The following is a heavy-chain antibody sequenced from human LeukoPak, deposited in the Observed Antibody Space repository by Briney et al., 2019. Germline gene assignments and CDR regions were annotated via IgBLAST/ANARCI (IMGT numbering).Heavy chain of an antibody. D-gene: IGHD1-26*01. CDR2: IHHSDGT. V-gene: IGHV4-4*02. J-gene: IGHJ4*02. CDR3: ARNAAYCLDY. CDR1: GGFIGHGYW. Sequence: SETLSLTCVVSGGFIGHGYWWSWVRQPPGKGLEWIGEIHHSDGTNYNPSLKSRVTISVDTSKNQLSLKMTSVTAADTAIYYCARNAAYCLDYWGQGTLVTVSS.